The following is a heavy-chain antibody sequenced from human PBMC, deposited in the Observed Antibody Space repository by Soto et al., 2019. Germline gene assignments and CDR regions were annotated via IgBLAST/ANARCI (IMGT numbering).Heavy chain of an antibody. J-gene: IGHJ4*02. CDR2: IKSKTDGGTT. V-gene: IGHV3-15*07. CDR3: TTDHAQRWLQLRAFDY. Sequence: GGSLRLSCAASGFTFSSYSMNWVRQAPGKGLEWVGRIKSKTDGGTTDYAAPVKGRFTISRDDSKNTLYLQMNSLKTEDTAVYYCTTDHAQRWLQLRAFDYWGQGTLVTVSS. D-gene: IGHD5-12*01. CDR1: GFTFSSYS.